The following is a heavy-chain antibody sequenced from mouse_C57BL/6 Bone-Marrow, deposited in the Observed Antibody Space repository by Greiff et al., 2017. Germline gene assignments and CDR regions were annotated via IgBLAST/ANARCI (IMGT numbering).Heavy chain of an antibody. V-gene: IGHV2-9-1*01. CDR2: IRTGGGT. CDR3: AGGCSYWYFDV. CDR1: GFSLTSYA. J-gene: IGHJ1*03. D-gene: IGHD6-1*01. Sequence: VQLKQSGPGLVAPSQSLSITCTVSGFSLTSYAISWVRQPPGKGLESLGVIRTGGGTNYNSAHKSRLSISKDNSKSQVFLKMNSLQTDDTARYYCAGGCSYWYFDVWGTGTTVTVSS.